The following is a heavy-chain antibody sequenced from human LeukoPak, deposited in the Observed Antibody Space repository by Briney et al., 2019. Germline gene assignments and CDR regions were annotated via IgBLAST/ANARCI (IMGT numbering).Heavy chain of an antibody. CDR2: ISWNSGSI. V-gene: IGHV3-9*01. Sequence: GGSLRLSCAASGFTFDDYAMHCVRHAPGKGLEWVSGISWNSGSIGYADSVKGRFTISRDNAKNSLYLQMNSLRAEDTALYYCAKLAVFYGSGATDAFDIWGQGTMVTVSS. D-gene: IGHD3-10*01. J-gene: IGHJ3*02. CDR1: GFTFDDYA. CDR3: AKLAVFYGSGATDAFDI.